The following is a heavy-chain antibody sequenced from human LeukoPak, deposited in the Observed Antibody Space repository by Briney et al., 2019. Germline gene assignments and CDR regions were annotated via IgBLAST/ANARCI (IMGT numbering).Heavy chain of an antibody. Sequence: SETLSLTCTVSGDSISTYYWSWIRQPPGKGLEWIGYIYYRVTSDYNPSLKSRVTMSVDMSTRQISLKVTSVTAADTAVYYCARGGGYYFDYWGQGILVAVSS. J-gene: IGHJ4*02. CDR3: ARGGGYYFDY. CDR2: IYYRVTS. V-gene: IGHV4-59*12. CDR1: GDSISTYY. D-gene: IGHD5-12*01.